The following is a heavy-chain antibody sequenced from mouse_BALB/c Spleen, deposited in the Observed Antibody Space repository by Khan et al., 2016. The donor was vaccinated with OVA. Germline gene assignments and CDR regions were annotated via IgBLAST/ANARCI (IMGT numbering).Heavy chain of an antibody. J-gene: IGHJ2*01. CDR2: IWAGGST. V-gene: IGHV2-9*02. CDR1: GFSLTSYG. Sequence: QVQLKESGPGLVAPSQSLSITCTVSGFSLTSYGVHWVRQPPGKGLEWLGVIWAGGSTNYYSALMSRLSIRKDNSKSQVFLKMNSLQTDDTAMYYCARGREGLYYGDYFDYWGQGTTLTVSS. CDR3: ARGREGLYYGDYFDY. D-gene: IGHD1-1*01.